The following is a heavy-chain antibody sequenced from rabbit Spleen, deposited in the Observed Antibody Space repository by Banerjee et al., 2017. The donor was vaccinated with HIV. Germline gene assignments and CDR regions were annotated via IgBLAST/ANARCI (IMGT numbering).Heavy chain of an antibody. D-gene: IGHD8-1*01. CDR3: ARDLENYAGSNYLDL. V-gene: IGHV1S43*01. J-gene: IGHJ3*01. Sequence: QEQLVESGGGLVQPEGSLTLTCKASGFDFSDKAVMCWVRQAPGKGLQWIACINAITGRALYATWAKGRFTFSRSTSLNTVDLKMTSLTAADTATYFCARDLENYAGSNYLDLWGQGTLVTV. CDR2: INAITGRA. CDR1: GFDFSDKAV.